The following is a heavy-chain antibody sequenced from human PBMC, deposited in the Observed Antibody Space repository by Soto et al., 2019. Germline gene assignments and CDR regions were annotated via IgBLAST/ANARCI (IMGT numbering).Heavy chain of an antibody. CDR1: GFTFSSYS. CDR3: ARDTNYYDSSGLYYYYYGMDV. Sequence: GGSLRLSCAASGFTFSSYSMNWVRQAPGKGLEWVSYISSSSSTIYYADSVKGRFTISRDNAKNSLYLQMNSLRDEDTAVYYCARDTNYYDSSGLYYYYYGMDVWGQGTTVTVSS. CDR2: ISSSSSTI. V-gene: IGHV3-48*02. J-gene: IGHJ6*02. D-gene: IGHD3-22*01.